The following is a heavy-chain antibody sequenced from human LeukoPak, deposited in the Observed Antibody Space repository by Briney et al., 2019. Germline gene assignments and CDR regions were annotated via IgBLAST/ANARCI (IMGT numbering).Heavy chain of an antibody. CDR3: ARDLSAVTTVTPTYYYYGMEV. J-gene: IGHJ6*02. Sequence: GGSLRLSCAASGFTVSSNYMSWVRQAPGKGLEWVSVIYSGGSTYYADSVKGRFTISRDNSKNTLYLQMNSLRAEDTAVYYCARDLSAVTTVTPTYYYYGMEVWGQGTTVTVSS. CDR1: GFTVSSNY. D-gene: IGHD4-17*01. CDR2: IYSGGST. V-gene: IGHV3-66*01.